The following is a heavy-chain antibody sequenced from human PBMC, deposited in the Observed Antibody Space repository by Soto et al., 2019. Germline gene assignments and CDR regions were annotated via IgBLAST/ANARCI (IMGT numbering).Heavy chain of an antibody. CDR2: ISGSGDST. CDR1: GFTFSSYA. D-gene: IGHD1-26*01. Sequence: EVQLLESGGSLVQPGGSLRLSCAASGFTFSSYAMSWVRQAPGKGLEWVSIISGSGDSTYYADSVKGRFTISRDNSKNTLSLKLTSRRAEHTAIYYCAKRGSGSQFDYWGQGTLVTVSS. J-gene: IGHJ4*02. V-gene: IGHV3-23*01. CDR3: AKRGSGSQFDY.